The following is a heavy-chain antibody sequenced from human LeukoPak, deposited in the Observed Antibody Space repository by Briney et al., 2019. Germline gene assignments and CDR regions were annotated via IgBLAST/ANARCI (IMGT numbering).Heavy chain of an antibody. CDR2: IYHSGST. D-gene: IGHD6-19*01. CDR3: ARTETYSSGWYDPFFDY. V-gene: IGHV4-38-2*02. Sequence: PSETLSLTCNVSGYSITNGYYWGWIRQPPGKGLEWIGSIYHSGSTYYNPSLKSRVTISVATSKNQFSLKLNPVTAADTAVYYCARTETYSSGWYDPFFDYWGQGILVTVSS. J-gene: IGHJ4*02. CDR1: GYSITNGYY.